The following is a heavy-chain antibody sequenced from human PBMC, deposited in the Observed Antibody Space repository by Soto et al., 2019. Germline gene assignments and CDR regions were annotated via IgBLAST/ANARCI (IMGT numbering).Heavy chain of an antibody. V-gene: IGHV4-61*01. J-gene: IGHJ4*02. Sequence: QVQLQESGPGLVKPSETLSLTYTVSGGSVSSGSYYWSWIRQPPGKGLEWIGYIYYSGSTNYNPSLKSRVTISVDTSKNQFSLKLSSVTAADTAVYYCARETVTTTYFDYWGQGTLVTVSS. CDR1: GGSVSSGSYY. CDR2: IYYSGST. D-gene: IGHD4-4*01. CDR3: ARETVTTTYFDY.